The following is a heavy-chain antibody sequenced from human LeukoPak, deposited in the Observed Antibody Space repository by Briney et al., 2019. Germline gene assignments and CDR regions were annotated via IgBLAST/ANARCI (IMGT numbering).Heavy chain of an antibody. CDR2: ISGSGMSI. CDR3: AKDSYYDVLTGYRLDY. Sequence: GGSLRLSCAASGFTFSSYAINSVRQAPGKGLEWVSGISGSGMSIRYAGSVKGRFTLSRDNSKNTLFLQMNSLRPEDTAVYYCAKDSYYDVLTGYRLDYWGQGSLVTVSA. J-gene: IGHJ4*02. CDR1: GFTFSSYA. V-gene: IGHV3-23*01. D-gene: IGHD3-9*01.